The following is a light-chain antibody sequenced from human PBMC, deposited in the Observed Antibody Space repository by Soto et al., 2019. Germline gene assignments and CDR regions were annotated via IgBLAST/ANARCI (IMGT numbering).Light chain of an antibody. CDR3: QHRSNWPPT. V-gene: IGKV3-11*01. CDR1: QNISNY. Sequence: IVLTQSPATLSLSPGKRASLSCRASQNISNYLIWYQQKPGQAPRLLIFDVSSRATGIPARFSGAGFGTDFTLTISSLEPEDFAVYYCQHRSNWPPTFGQGTRLEIK. J-gene: IGKJ5*01. CDR2: DVS.